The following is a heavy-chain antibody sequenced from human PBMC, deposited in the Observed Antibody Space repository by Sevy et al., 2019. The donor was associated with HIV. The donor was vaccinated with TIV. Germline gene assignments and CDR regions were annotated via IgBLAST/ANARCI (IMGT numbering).Heavy chain of an antibody. Sequence: SETLSLTCALSGYSISSGYYWGWIRQPPGKGLEWIGSIYHSGSTYYNPSLKSRVTISVDTSKNQFSLKLSSVTAADTAVYYCARQEEKWGGPFDIWGQGTMVTVSS. CDR3: ARQEEKWGGPFDI. J-gene: IGHJ3*02. CDR2: IYHSGST. D-gene: IGHD1-26*01. V-gene: IGHV4-38-2*01. CDR1: GYSISSGYY.